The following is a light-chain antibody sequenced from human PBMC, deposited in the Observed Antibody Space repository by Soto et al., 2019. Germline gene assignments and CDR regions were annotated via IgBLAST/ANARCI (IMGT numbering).Light chain of an antibody. CDR2: EVS. CDR3: SSHTSSSLV. Sequence: QSALTQPASVSGSPGQSITICCTGTSSDVGDYNYVSWYQQHPGKAPRLIIYEVSNRPSGVSNRFSGSKSGNTASLTISGLQAEDETDYYCSSHTSSSLVFGGGTKLTVL. CDR1: SSDVGDYNY. V-gene: IGLV2-14*01. J-gene: IGLJ2*01.